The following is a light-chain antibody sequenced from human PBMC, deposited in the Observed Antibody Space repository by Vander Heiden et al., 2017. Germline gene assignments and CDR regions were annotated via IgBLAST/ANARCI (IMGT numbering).Light chain of an antibody. CDR1: QSVTTS. Sequence: DIQMTQSPSSLSASVGDRVTITCRASQSVTTSLNWYQQKPGKAPKLLMFGASSLQSGIPSRFSGSGSGTDFTLTITRLQPEDFATYYCQQRDRTPTTFGQGTRLQIK. J-gene: IGKJ2*01. CDR3: QQRDRTPTT. CDR2: GAS. V-gene: IGKV1-39*01.